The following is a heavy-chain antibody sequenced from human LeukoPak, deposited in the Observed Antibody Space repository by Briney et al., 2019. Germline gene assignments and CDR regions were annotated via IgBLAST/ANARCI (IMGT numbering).Heavy chain of an antibody. V-gene: IGHV3-21*01. Sequence: PGGSLRLSCAASGFTFSSYSMNWVRQAPGKGLEWVSSISSSSSYIYYADSVKGRFTISRDNAKNSLYLQMNSLRAEDTAVYYCAQMATTYDPPFDYWGQGTLVTVSS. D-gene: IGHD5-24*01. CDR1: GFTFSSYS. CDR2: ISSSSSYI. CDR3: AQMATTYDPPFDY. J-gene: IGHJ4*02.